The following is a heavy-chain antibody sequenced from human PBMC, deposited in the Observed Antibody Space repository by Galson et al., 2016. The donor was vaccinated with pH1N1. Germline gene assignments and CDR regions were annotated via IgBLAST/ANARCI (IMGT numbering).Heavy chain of an antibody. CDR2: IWYDGSQK. J-gene: IGHJ4*02. D-gene: IGHD5-24*01. V-gene: IGHV3-33*01. CDR3: ARDRLKGGKEMATMNL. CDR1: AFTLSDYG. Sequence: SLRLSCAASAFTLSDYGMHWVRQAPGKGLEWVATIWYDGSQKYYSDSVKGRFGISKDTTRHTVYLQMNSLKDEDTSVYFCARDRLKGGKEMATMNLWGQGTLVTVSS.